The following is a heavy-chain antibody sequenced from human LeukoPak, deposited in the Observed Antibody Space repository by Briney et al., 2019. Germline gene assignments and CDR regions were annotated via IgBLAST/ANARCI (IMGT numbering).Heavy chain of an antibody. J-gene: IGHJ5*02. D-gene: IGHD3-10*01. CDR3: ARSFGFQVCNWFDP. CDR2: ISAYNGNT. V-gene: IGHV1-18*04. CDR1: GYTFTGYG. Sequence: ASVKVSCKASGYTFTGYGISWVRQAPGQGLEWMGWISAYNGNTNYAQKLQGRVTMTTDTSTSTAYMELRSLRSDDTAVYYCARSFGFQVCNWFDPWGQGTLVTVSS.